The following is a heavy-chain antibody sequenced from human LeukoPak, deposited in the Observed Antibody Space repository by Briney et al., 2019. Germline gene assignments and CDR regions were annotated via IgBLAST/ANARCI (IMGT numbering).Heavy chain of an antibody. J-gene: IGHJ4*02. CDR2: ISWDGGST. Sequence: GGSLRLSCAASGFTFDDYTTHWVRQAPGKGLEWVSLISWDGGSTYYADSVKGRFTISRDNSKNSLYLQMNSLRTEDTALYYCAKDGPLGSRDRFDYWGQGTLVTVSS. V-gene: IGHV3-43*01. CDR1: GFTFDDYT. CDR3: AKDGPLGSRDRFDY. D-gene: IGHD6-13*01.